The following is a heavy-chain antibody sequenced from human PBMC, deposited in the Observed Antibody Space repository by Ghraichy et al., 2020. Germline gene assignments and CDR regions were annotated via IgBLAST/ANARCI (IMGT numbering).Heavy chain of an antibody. CDR2: IYSGDST. V-gene: IGHV3-53*01. Sequence: GGSLRLSCAASGFTVSINYMSWVRQAPGKGLEWVSGIYSGDSTYYADSVRGRFIISRDNSKNTLYLQMNSLRAEDTAVYYCARDVGGSVYYYYNAMDVWGQGTTVTVSS. CDR1: GFTVSINY. J-gene: IGHJ6*02. CDR3: ARDVGGSVYYYYNAMDV. D-gene: IGHD1-26*01.